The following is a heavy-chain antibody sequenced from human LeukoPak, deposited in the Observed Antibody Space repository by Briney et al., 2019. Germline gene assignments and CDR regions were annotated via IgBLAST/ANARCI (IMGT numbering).Heavy chain of an antibody. D-gene: IGHD2-21*02. V-gene: IGHV3-23*01. CDR3: AKTFIFGGDHFQH. J-gene: IGHJ1*01. CDR2: VNENGGRT. Sequence: GGSLRLSCAASGFSFSSYAMGWVRQAPGKGLEWVSTVNENGGRTYYADSVKGRFTMSRDSSKDTLYLQMSSLRADDTAVYYCAKTFIFGGDHFQHWGQGTLVTVFS. CDR1: GFSFSSYA.